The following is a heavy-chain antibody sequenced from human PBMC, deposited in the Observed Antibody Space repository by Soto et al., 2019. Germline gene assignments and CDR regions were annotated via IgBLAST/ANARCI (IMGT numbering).Heavy chain of an antibody. CDR3: AREGVLWFGEPYYFDY. D-gene: IGHD3-10*01. V-gene: IGHV1-2*02. CDR2: INPNSGGT. J-gene: IGHJ4*02. CDR1: GYTFTGYY. Sequence: QVQLVQSGAEVKKPGASVKVSCKASGYTFTGYYMHWVRQAPGQGLEWMGWINPNSGGTNYAQKFQGGATMTRNTSISTAYMELSRLSSDDTAVYYCAREGVLWFGEPYYFDYWGQGTLVTVSS.